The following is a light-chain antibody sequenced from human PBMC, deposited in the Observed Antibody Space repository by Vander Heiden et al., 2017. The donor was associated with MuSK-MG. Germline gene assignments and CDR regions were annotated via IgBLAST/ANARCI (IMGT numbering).Light chain of an antibody. V-gene: IGLV1-44*01. Sequence: QSVLTQPPSASGTPGQRVTISCSGSSSNIGSNTVNWYQQLPGTAPKLLIYRNNQRPSGVPDRFSGSKSGTSASLAISGLQSEDEADYYGAAWDDSLNGDVVFGGGTKLTVL. CDR3: AAWDDSLNGDVV. J-gene: IGLJ2*01. CDR2: RNN. CDR1: SSNIGSNT.